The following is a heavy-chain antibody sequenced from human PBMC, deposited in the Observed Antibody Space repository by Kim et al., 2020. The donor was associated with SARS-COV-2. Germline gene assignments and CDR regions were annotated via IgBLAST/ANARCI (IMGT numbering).Heavy chain of an antibody. Sequence: GGSLRLSCEASGFTFSGNWMTWVRQAPGKGLEWVANIKTDGSEKNYVDSVKGRFTISRDNAKNSLYLQMNCLRADDTAVYYCARGGGYHYSWGQGTLVTVSS. CDR1: GFTFSGNW. D-gene: IGHD2-2*01. CDR3: ARGGGYHYS. V-gene: IGHV3-7*01. CDR2: IKTDGSEK. J-gene: IGHJ4*02.